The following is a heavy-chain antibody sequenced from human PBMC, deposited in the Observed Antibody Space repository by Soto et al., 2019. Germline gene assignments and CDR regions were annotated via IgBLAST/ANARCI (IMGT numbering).Heavy chain of an antibody. J-gene: IGHJ4*02. D-gene: IGHD3-9*01. V-gene: IGHV1-3*01. CDR1: GYTFTSYA. CDR2: INAGNGNT. Sequence: ASVQVSCKASGYTFTSYAMHWVRQAPGQRLEWMGWINAGNGNTKYSQKFQGRVTITRDTSASTAYMELSSLRSEDTAVYYCARMDYDILTGSTFDYWGQGTLVTVSS. CDR3: ARMDYDILTGSTFDY.